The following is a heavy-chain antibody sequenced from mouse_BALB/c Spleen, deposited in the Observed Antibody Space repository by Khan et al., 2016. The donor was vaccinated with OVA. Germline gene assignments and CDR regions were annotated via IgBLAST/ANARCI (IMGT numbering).Heavy chain of an antibody. J-gene: IGHJ2*01. CDR2: ISYSGST. Sequence: EVQLQQSGPGLVKPSQSLSLTCTVTGYSITSGYGWNWIRQFPGNKLEWMGYISYSGSTNYNPSLISRISITRDTSKNQFFLQLNSVTTEDTATYYCARTARIKYWGQGTTLTVSS. CDR1: GYSITSGYG. CDR3: ARTARIKY. D-gene: IGHD1-2*01. V-gene: IGHV3-2*02.